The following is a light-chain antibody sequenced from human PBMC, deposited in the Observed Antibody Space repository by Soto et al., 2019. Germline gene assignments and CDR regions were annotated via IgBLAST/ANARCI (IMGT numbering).Light chain of an antibody. CDR2: EVS. CDR3: SPYTSSSTHV. J-gene: IGLJ2*01. Sequence: QSVLTQPASVSGSPGQSITISCTGTSSDVGGYNYVSWYQQHPGKAPKLMIYEVSNRPSGVSNRFSGSKSGNTASLTISGLQAEDEADYYCSPYTSSSTHVFGGGTKVTVL. CDR1: SSDVGGYNY. V-gene: IGLV2-14*01.